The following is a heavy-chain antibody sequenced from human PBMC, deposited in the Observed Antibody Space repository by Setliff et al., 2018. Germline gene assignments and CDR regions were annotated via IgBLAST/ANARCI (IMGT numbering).Heavy chain of an antibody. CDR2: ISSSSSTI. V-gene: IGHV3-48*01. Sequence: GESLKISCAASGFTFSSYSMKWVRQAPGKGLEWVSYISSSSSTIYYADSVKGRFTISRYNAKNSLYLQMNSLRAEDTAVYYCARDRGSGSYFLRYFDYWGQGSLVTVAS. D-gene: IGHD1-26*01. CDR1: GFTFSSYS. J-gene: IGHJ4*02. CDR3: ARDRGSGSYFLRYFDY.